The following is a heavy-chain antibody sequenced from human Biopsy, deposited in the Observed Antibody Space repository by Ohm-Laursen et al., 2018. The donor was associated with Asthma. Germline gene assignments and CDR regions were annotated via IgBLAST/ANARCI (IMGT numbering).Heavy chain of an antibody. CDR2: MNPRSGAT. J-gene: IGHJ5*02. CDR1: GYPFTSFD. CDR3: AATGYSGYYYRT. Sequence: EASVKVSCKASGYPFTSFDLNWVRLAAGQGLEWMGWMNPRSGATNFAPKFRGRISMTRDASISTAYLEMSSLRSDDTALYFCAATGYSGYYYRTWGQGTLVTVSS. V-gene: IGHV1-8*02. D-gene: IGHD5-12*01.